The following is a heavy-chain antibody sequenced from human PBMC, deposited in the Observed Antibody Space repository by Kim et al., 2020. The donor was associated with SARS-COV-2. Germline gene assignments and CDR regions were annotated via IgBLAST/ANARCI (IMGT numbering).Heavy chain of an antibody. CDR1: GAPISSYY. CDR2: FFRSGST. J-gene: IGHJ4*02. D-gene: IGHD4-4*01. Sequence: ETLSLTCTVSGAPISSYYWVWVRQPPGKGLEWMATFFRSGSTSSNPSLKSRATISADTSNHQFSLQLSSVTAADTAVYYCASWDYSDNAGLVHWGQGTLVTVSS. V-gene: IGHV4-59*13. CDR3: ASWDYSDNAGLVH.